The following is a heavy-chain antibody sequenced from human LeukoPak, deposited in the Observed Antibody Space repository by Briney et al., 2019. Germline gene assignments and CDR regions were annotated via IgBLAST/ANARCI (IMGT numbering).Heavy chain of an antibody. Sequence: GSLRLSCAASGFTFSSYAMSWVRQAPGKGLEWIAYLSSSGSAFSYADSVKGRFTIARDSAKNSVYLEMNSLRADDTAVYYCARSARLMKGVVEVTALDDWGQGTLVTVSS. J-gene: IGHJ4*02. V-gene: IGHV3-48*04. D-gene: IGHD3-3*01. CDR2: LSSSGSAF. CDR3: ARSARLMKGVVEVTALDD. CDR1: GFTFSSYA.